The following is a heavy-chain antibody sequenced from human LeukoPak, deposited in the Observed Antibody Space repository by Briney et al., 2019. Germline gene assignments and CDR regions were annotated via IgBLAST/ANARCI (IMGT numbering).Heavy chain of an antibody. J-gene: IGHJ4*02. CDR1: AFSFSNYN. CDR2: ITSSGSYI. V-gene: IGHV3-21*01. CDR3: ARGGVDY. Sequence: PGGSLRLSCAASAFSFSNYNMNWVRQAPGKGLEWVSSITSSGSYIYYADSVKGRFTISRDNAKNTLYLQMNSLRAEDTAVYYCARGGVDYWGQGTLVTVSS.